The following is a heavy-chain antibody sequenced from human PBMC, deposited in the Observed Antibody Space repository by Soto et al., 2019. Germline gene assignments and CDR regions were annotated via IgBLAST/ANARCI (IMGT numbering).Heavy chain of an antibody. CDR3: ESVRERSIAAYYYGMDV. CDR2: IWYDGSNK. V-gene: IGHV3-33*01. Sequence: GGSLRLSCAASGFTFSSYGMHWVRQAPGKGLEWVAVIWYDGSNKYYADSVKGRFTISRDNSKNTLYLQMNSLRAEDTAVYYCESVRERSIAAYYYGMDVWGQGTTVTVSS. CDR1: GFTFSSYG. J-gene: IGHJ6*02. D-gene: IGHD6-6*01.